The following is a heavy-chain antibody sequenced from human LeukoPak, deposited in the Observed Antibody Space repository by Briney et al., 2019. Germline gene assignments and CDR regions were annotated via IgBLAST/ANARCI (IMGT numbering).Heavy chain of an antibody. J-gene: IGHJ5*02. D-gene: IGHD2-15*01. Sequence: ASVKVSCKASVYTFTSYDINWVRQATGQGLEWMGWMNPNSGNTNYAQKLQGRVTMTTDTSTSTAYMELRSLRSDDTAVYYCARGYCSGGSCYRVYWFDPWGQGTLVTVSS. CDR2: MNPNSGNT. CDR3: ARGYCSGGSCYRVYWFDP. V-gene: IGHV1-8*01. CDR1: VYTFTSYD.